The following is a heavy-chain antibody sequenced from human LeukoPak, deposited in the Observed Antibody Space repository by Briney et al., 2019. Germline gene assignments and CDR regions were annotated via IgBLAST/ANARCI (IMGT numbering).Heavy chain of an antibody. Sequence: PGGSLRLSCAASGFTFSNYAMSWVRQAPGKGLEWVSAISGSASSTYHADSVKGRFTISRDNSKNTLYLQMNSLRADDTAVYYCAKDIVVVVSAFDIWGQGTMVTVSS. CDR1: GFTFSNYA. CDR2: ISGSASST. CDR3: AKDIVVVVSAFDI. J-gene: IGHJ3*02. V-gene: IGHV3-23*01. D-gene: IGHD2-15*01.